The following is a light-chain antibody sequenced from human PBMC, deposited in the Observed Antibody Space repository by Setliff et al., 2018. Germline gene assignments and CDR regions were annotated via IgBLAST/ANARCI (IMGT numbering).Light chain of an antibody. V-gene: IGLV2-14*03. Sequence: SVLTQPASVSGSPGQSITISCTGTSSDVGGYNLVSWYQQHPGKVPRLMIYDVSNRPSGVSNRFSGSKIGNTASLTISGLQTEDEADYYCCSFTSSSTLPYVFGTGTKVTVL. CDR1: SSDVGGYNL. J-gene: IGLJ1*01. CDR3: CSFTSSSTLPYV. CDR2: DVS.